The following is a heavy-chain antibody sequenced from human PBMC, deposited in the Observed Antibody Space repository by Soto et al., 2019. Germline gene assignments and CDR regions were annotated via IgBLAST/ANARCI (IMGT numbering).Heavy chain of an antibody. Sequence: SETLSLTCTVSGGSISSSSYYWGWIRQPPGKGLEWIGSIYYSGSTYYNPSLKSRVTISVDTSKNQFSLKLSSVTAADTAVYYCARTTFWSGYYTEWVGYYFDYWGQGTLVTVSS. CDR1: GGSISSSSYY. V-gene: IGHV4-39*01. CDR3: ARTTFWSGYYTEWVGYYFDY. D-gene: IGHD3-3*01. CDR2: IYYSGST. J-gene: IGHJ4*02.